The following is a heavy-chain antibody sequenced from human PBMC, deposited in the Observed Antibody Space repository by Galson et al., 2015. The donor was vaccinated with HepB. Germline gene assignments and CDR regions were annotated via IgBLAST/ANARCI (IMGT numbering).Heavy chain of an antibody. Sequence: SLRLSCAASGFTFSSYSMNWVRQAPGKGLEWVSSISSSSSYIYYADSVKGRFTIYRDNAKNTLYLQMNSLRAEDTAVYYCARDPAPTTVTLQDGMDVWGQGTTVTVSS. J-gene: IGHJ6*02. CDR3: ARDPAPTTVTLQDGMDV. D-gene: IGHD4-17*01. V-gene: IGHV3-21*01. CDR1: GFTFSSYS. CDR2: ISSSSSYI.